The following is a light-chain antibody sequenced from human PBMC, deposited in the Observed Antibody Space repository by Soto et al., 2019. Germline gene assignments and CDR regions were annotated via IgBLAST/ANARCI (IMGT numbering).Light chain of an antibody. CDR3: TSYTTSDTVV. CDR1: SSDVGGYNF. V-gene: IGLV2-14*03. J-gene: IGLJ2*01. Sequence: QSALTQPASVSGSPGQSITISCTRTSSDVGGYNFVSWYQQHPGKAPKVMIYDVSNRPSGVSNRFSGSKSGNTASLTISGLQAEDEADYYCTSYTTSDTVVFGGGTKLTVL. CDR2: DVS.